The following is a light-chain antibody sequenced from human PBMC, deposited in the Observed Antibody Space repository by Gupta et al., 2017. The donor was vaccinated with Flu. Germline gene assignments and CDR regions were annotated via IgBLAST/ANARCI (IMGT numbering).Light chain of an antibody. Sequence: QSALTQPASVSGSPGQSIPISCPGTSSDFGIYNLLSWYLQLSGTAPKLMIPEVNNRPSAVPDRFSGSKSSNAASLTISGLQAEDEAEYYCSSYTSTNTWVFGGGTKLTVL. CDR3: SSYTSTNTWV. V-gene: IGLV2-18*02. J-gene: IGLJ3*02. CDR1: SSDFGIYNL. CDR2: EVN.